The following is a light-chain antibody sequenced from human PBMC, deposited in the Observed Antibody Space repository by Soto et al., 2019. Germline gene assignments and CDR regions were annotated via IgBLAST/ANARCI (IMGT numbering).Light chain of an antibody. CDR3: QQDLSFPFT. Sequence: DIQMTQSPSSVSASVGDRVTITCRASQGISSWLAWYQQKPGQAPKLLIYAASNLQSGVPSRFSGSGSGTDFTLTINRLQPEDFATYHWQQDLSFPFTIGPGTKVDVK. J-gene: IGKJ3*01. CDR1: QGISSW. CDR2: AAS. V-gene: IGKV1-12*01.